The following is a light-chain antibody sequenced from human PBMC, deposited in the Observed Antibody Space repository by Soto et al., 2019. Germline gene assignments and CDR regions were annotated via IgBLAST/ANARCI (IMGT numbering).Light chain of an antibody. CDR3: QQYGSSPT. CDR2: DVS. V-gene: IGKV3-20*01. J-gene: IGKJ1*01. CDR1: QSVSSSY. Sequence: EIGLTQSPGTLSLSPGERATLSCRSSQSVSSSYLAWYQQKPGQAPRLIIYDVSSRATGIPDRFSGSGSGTDFTLTISRLEPEEFAGYYCQQYGSSPTFGQGTKVEIK.